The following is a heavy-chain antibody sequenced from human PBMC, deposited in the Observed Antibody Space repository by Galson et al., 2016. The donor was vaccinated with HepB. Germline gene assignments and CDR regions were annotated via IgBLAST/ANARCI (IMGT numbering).Heavy chain of an antibody. V-gene: IGHV3-53*01. CDR1: GFTVSGNY. D-gene: IGHD2-2*01. J-gene: IGHJ4*02. CDR2: IYSGGGT. Sequence: SLRLSCAASGFTVSGNYLTRVRQAPGRAPECVSIIYSGGGTYYADSVKGRFTTSRDSSKNTMYLQMNSLRVEDTAVYYCARALWGQSCSSTSCVTGGLDYWGPGTLVTVSS. CDR3: ARALWGQSCSSTSCVTGGLDY.